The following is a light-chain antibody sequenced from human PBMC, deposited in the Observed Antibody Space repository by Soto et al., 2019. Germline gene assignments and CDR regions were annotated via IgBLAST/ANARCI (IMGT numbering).Light chain of an antibody. CDR1: QTISDY. CDR2: AAS. Sequence: DIQMTQSPSSLSASVGDRVTITCRTSQTISDYLNWYQHKPGKAPKLLISAASSLQSGVTSRFSGSGSGTDFTLTISSLQPEDFATYYCQQRYSPLTFGPGTKVDIK. V-gene: IGKV1-39*01. J-gene: IGKJ3*01. CDR3: QQRYSPLT.